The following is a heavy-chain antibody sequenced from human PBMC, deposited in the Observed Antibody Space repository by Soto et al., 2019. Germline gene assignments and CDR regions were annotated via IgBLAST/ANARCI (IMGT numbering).Heavy chain of an antibody. V-gene: IGHV1-69*01. J-gene: IGHJ4*02. Sequence: QVQLVQSGAEVKKPGSSVRVSFKASGGPFDRYSIIWVRHDPGQGLEWMGGIIPKIDIGNYSPKFHDRLTITADDFTSTAYMELRSLRYSDAAVYYCAGAKSSWKGYYDVWGQGTLLIVSS. D-gene: IGHD3-3*01. CDR3: AGAKSSWKGYYDV. CDR2: IIPKIDIG. CDR1: GGPFDRYS.